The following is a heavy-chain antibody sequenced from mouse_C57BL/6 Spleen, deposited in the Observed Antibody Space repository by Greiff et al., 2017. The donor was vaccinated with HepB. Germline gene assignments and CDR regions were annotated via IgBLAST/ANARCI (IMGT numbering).Heavy chain of an antibody. V-gene: IGHV3-6*01. CDR3: AREYSNYFDY. D-gene: IGHD2-5*01. J-gene: IGHJ2*01. CDR1: GYSITSGYY. CDR2: ISYDGSN. Sequence: ESGPGLVKPSQSLSLTCSVTGYSITSGYYWNWVRQFPGNKLEWMGYISYDGSNNYNPSLKNRISITRDTSKNQFFLKLNSVTTEDTATYYCAREYSNYFDYWGQGTTLTVSS.